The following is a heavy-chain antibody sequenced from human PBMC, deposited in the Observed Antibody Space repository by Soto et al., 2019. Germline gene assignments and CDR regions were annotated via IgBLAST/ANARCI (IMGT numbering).Heavy chain of an antibody. CDR3: ARSKRYFDWLDY. Sequence: QVQLVQSGAEVKKPGASVKVSCKASGYTFTSYDINWVRQATGQGLEWMGWMNPNSGNTGYAQKFQGRVTMTRNTSISTAYMELSSLRSEDTAGYYCARSKRYFDWLDYWGQGTLVTVSS. CDR2: MNPNSGNT. V-gene: IGHV1-8*01. D-gene: IGHD3-9*01. J-gene: IGHJ4*02. CDR1: GYTFTSYD.